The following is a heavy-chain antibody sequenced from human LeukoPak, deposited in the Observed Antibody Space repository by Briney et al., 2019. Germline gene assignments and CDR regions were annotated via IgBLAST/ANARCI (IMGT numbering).Heavy chain of an antibody. CDR3: ARSSIAARGTPDY. Sequence: KPSETLSLTCAVSGYSISSGYYWGWIRQPPGKGLEWIGSIYHSGSTYYNPSLKSRVTISVDTSKNQFSLKLSSVTAADTAVYYCARSSIAARGTPDYWGQGTLVTVSS. D-gene: IGHD6-6*01. CDR1: GYSISSGYY. CDR2: IYHSGST. J-gene: IGHJ4*02. V-gene: IGHV4-38-2*01.